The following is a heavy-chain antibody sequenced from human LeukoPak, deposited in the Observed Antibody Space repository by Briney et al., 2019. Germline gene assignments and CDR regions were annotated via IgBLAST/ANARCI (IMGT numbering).Heavy chain of an antibody. J-gene: IGHJ5*02. D-gene: IGHD1-26*01. Sequence: GGSLRLSCAASGFTFSGSAIHWVRQSSGKGLEWVGQIDKKDKGYATATAYAASVKGRFTISRDDSINPAYQQMKSLKTEDTALYYCTRDSGTYNWFDPWGQGTLVTVSS. CDR2: IDKKDKGYATAT. CDR3: TRDSGTYNWFDP. V-gene: IGHV3-73*01. CDR1: GFTFSGSA.